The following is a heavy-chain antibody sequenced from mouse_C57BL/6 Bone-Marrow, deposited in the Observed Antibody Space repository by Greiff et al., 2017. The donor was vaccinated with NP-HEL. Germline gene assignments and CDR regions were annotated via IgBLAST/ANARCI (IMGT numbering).Heavy chain of an antibody. CDR3: ARLPYYGSSTIAY. V-gene: IGHV5-6*01. D-gene: IGHD1-1*01. J-gene: IGHJ3*01. Sequence: VQLKESGGDLVKPGGSLKLSCAASGFTFSSYGMSWVRQTPDKRLEWVATISSGGSYTYYPDSVKGRFTISRDNAKNTLYLQMSSLKSEDTAMYYCARLPYYGSSTIAYWGQGTLVTVSA. CDR1: GFTFSSYG. CDR2: ISSGGSYT.